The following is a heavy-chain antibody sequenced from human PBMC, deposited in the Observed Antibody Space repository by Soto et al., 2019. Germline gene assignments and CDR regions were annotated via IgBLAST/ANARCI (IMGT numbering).Heavy chain of an antibody. Sequence: RGSLRLSCAASGFTVSSNYMSWVRQAPGKGLEWVSVIYSGGSTYYADSVKGRFTISRDNSKNTLYLQMNSLRAEDTAVYYCAYTPHSPHYYGMDVWGQGTTVTVSS. J-gene: IGHJ6*02. D-gene: IGHD2-21*01. CDR2: IYSGGST. V-gene: IGHV3-66*01. CDR1: GFTVSSNY. CDR3: AYTPHSPHYYGMDV.